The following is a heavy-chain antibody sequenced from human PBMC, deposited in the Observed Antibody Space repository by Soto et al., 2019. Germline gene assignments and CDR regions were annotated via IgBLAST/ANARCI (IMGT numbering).Heavy chain of an antibody. J-gene: IGHJ5*02. V-gene: IGHV1-3*01. CDR3: ARELVGATSNWFDP. Sequence: ASAKVSCQASGYTFPRYAMHWVRQAPGQRLEWMGWINAGNGNTKYSQKFQGRVTITRDTSASTAYMELSSLRSEDTAVYYCARELVGATSNWFDPWGQGTLVTVSS. CDR1: GYTFPRYA. D-gene: IGHD1-26*01. CDR2: INAGNGNT.